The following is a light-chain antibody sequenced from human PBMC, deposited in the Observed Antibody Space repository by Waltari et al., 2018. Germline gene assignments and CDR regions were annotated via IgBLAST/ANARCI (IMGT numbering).Light chain of an antibody. V-gene: IGKV3-20*01. CDR3: HQYGRSPYT. J-gene: IGKJ2*01. Sequence: ELVLTQSPGTLSSSQGERATLSCRASQRVDTTYLAWFQQKPGQAPRLLIYGATTRATGSPHRFSGSGSETDFTLTISSLEPEDLAVYYCHQYGRSPYTFGQGTKLEI. CDR2: GAT. CDR1: QRVDTTY.